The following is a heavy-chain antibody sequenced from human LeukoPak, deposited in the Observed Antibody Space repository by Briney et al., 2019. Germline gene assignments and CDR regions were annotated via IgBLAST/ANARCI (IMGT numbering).Heavy chain of an antibody. CDR3: ARDRGGYYPPYYFDY. CDR1: GGSISSGDYY. Sequence: PSETLSLTCTVSGGSISSGDYYWSWIRQPPGKGLEWIGYIYYSGSTNYNPSLKSRVTISVDTSKNQFSLKLSSVTAADTAVYYCARDRGGYYPPYYFDYWGQGTLVTVSS. CDR2: IYYSGST. D-gene: IGHD3-22*01. J-gene: IGHJ4*02. V-gene: IGHV4-61*08.